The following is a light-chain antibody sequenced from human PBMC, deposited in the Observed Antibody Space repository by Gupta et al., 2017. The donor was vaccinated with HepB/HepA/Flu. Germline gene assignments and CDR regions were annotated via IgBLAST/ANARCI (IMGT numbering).Light chain of an antibody. CDR2: GAS. V-gene: IGKV3-15*01. Sequence: EIVMTQSPATLSVSLGERATLSCRASQTVNGKLAWYQQKPGQAPRLLMFGASTGATDIPDRFSGSGSGTEFTLTISSLQSEDFAVYYCQQDDNWPYSFGLGTKLEIK. J-gene: IGKJ2*03. CDR1: QTVNGK. CDR3: QQDDNWPYS.